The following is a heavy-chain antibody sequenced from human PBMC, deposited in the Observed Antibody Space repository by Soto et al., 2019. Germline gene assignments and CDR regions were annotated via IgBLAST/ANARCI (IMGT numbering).Heavy chain of an antibody. D-gene: IGHD6-6*01. CDR1: GGSISSDDFY. V-gene: IGHV4-30-4*01. CDR2: IYYTGST. Sequence: KPSETLSLTCTVSGGSISSDDFYWSWVRQPPGRGLEWIAYIYYTGSTYYNPSLKSRLIISVDTSKNQFSLKLNSVTAADTAMYFCARVGRQLGPSYYFGMDVWGQGTTVTVSS. CDR3: ARVGRQLGPSYYFGMDV. J-gene: IGHJ6*02.